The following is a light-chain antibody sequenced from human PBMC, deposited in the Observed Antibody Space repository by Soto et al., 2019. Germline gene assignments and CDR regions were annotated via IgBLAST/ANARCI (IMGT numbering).Light chain of an antibody. V-gene: IGKV1-5*01. CDR1: QSISSW. J-gene: IGKJ4*01. Sequence: DIQMTQSPSTLSASVGDRVTITCRASQSISSWLAWYQQKPGKAPKLLIYDASSLESGVPSRFSGTGSGTEFSFTISSLQPEDIGSYFCQQYDDLPVTFGGGTKVEIK. CDR2: DAS. CDR3: QQYDDLPVT.